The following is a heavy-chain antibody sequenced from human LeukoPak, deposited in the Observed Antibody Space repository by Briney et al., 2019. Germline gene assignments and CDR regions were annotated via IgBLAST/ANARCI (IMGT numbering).Heavy chain of an antibody. CDR1: GFTFSSYA. Sequence: AGGSLRLSCAASGFTFSSYAMHWVRQAPGKGLEWVAVISYDGSNKYYADSVKGRFTISRDNSKNTLYLQMNSLRAEDTAVYYCARDKGELWFGETYYFDYWGQGTLVTVSS. V-gene: IGHV3-30-3*01. CDR3: ARDKGELWFGETYYFDY. CDR2: ISYDGSNK. J-gene: IGHJ4*02. D-gene: IGHD3-10*01.